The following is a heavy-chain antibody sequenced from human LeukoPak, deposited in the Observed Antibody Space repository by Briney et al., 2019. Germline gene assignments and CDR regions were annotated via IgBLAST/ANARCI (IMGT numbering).Heavy chain of an antibody. Sequence: ASVKVSCKVSGYTLTEVSIHWVRQAPGKGLEWMGGFDPEDGEAIYAQKFQGRVTMAEDTSTDTTYMELTSLTSEDTAVYYCATLTFWLAELFGPLSRPFFDYWGQGTLVTVSS. V-gene: IGHV1-24*01. CDR2: FDPEDGEA. CDR3: ATLTFWLAELFGPLSRPFFDY. J-gene: IGHJ4*02. CDR1: GYTLTEVS. D-gene: IGHD3-10*01.